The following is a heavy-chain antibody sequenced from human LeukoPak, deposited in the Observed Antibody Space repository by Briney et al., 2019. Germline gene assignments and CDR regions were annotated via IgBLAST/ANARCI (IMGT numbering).Heavy chain of an antibody. CDR1: GYTFTNYA. Sequence: ASVKVSCKASGYTFTNYAMNWVHQAPGQRPEWMGWINAGNGKTKFSQNFQGRVTITRDTSASTAYMELSSLRSGDTAVYYCARGIWSSYNKEYYFDYWGQGTLVTVSS. D-gene: IGHD3-3*01. CDR3: ARGIWSSYNKEYYFDY. V-gene: IGHV1-3*01. CDR2: INAGNGKT. J-gene: IGHJ4*02.